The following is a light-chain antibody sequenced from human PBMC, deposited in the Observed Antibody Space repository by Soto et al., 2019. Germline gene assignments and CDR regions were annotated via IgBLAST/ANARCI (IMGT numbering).Light chain of an antibody. Sequence: QSALTQPASVPGSPGQSITISCTGTSSDVGGYNYVSWCQQHPGKAPKLMIYDVSNRPSGVSNRFSGSKSGNTASLTISGLQAEDEADYYCSSYTSSSTLVVFGTGTKVTVL. CDR3: SSYTSSSTLVV. CDR1: SSDVGGYNY. CDR2: DVS. J-gene: IGLJ1*01. V-gene: IGLV2-14*01.